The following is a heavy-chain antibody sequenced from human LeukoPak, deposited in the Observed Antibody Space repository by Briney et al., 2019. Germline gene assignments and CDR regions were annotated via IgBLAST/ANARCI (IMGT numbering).Heavy chain of an antibody. CDR3: ARGGGAASYGFSWFDP. J-gene: IGHJ5*02. V-gene: IGHV4-59*01. Sequence: SGTLSLTCTVSGDSIRNYYWSWIRQPPGKGQEWIGCMYYSESPNYNPSLKSRVAISVDTSKNQFSLKLSSVTAADTAVYYCARGGGAASYGFSWFDPWGQGTLVTVSS. D-gene: IGHD5-18*01. CDR2: MYYSESP. CDR1: GDSIRNYY.